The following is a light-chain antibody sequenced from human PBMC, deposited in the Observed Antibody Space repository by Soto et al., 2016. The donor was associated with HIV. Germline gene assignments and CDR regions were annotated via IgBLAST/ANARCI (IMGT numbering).Light chain of an antibody. J-gene: IGKJ2*01. Sequence: DIQMTQSPSTLSASVGDRVTITCRASQSINNWLAWYQQKPGKAPKLLIYKASSLESGVPSRFSGSGSGTEFTLTISSLQPEDFATYYCQQLSSHLYTFGQGTRLEIK. V-gene: IGKV1-5*03. CDR1: QSINNW. CDR3: QQLSSHLYT. CDR2: KAS.